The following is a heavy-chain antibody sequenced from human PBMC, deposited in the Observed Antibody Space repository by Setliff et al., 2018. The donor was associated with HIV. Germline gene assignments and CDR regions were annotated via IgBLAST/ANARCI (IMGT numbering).Heavy chain of an antibody. CDR3: ARGDHYYYGSGSYKPNWFDP. CDR1: GGSFSGYY. J-gene: IGHJ5*02. D-gene: IGHD3-10*01. CDR2: INHSGST. Sequence: SETLSLTCAVYGGSFSGYYWSWVRQPPGKGLEWIGEINHSGSTNYNPSLKSRVTISVDTSKNQFSLKLSSVTAADTAVYYCARGDHYYYGSGSYKPNWFDPWGQGTLVTAPQ. V-gene: IGHV4-34*01.